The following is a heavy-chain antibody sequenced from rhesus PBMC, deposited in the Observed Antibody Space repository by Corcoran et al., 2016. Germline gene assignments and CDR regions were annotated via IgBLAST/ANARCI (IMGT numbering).Heavy chain of an antibody. J-gene: IGHJ5-2*02. Sequence: GGSLRLSCAASGFTFSDHSMYWVRQAPGKGLERVGFIRSKAYGGTAEYAASVKGRFTISRDDSKSIAYLQMNSLKTEDTAVYYCTRESRTYYGSNYGSLDVWGRGVLVTVSS. V-gene: IGHV3-184*01. D-gene: IGHD4-29*01. CDR1: GFTFSDHS. CDR3: TRESRTYYGSNYGSLDV. CDR2: IRSKAYGGTA.